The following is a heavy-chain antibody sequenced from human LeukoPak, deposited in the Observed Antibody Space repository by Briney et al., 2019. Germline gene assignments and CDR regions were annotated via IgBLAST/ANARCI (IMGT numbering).Heavy chain of an antibody. CDR3: AREWEDYGGKPPTRWFDP. CDR1: GGSITSSSYY. CDR2: IYYSGST. J-gene: IGHJ5*02. V-gene: IGHV4-39*07. Sequence: KPSETLSLTCTVSGGSITSSSYYWGWIRQPPGKGPEWIGSIYYSGSTNYNPSLKSRVTISLDTSKNQFSLKLSSVTAADTAVYYCAREWEDYGGKPPTRWFDPWGQGTLVTVSS. D-gene: IGHD4-23*01.